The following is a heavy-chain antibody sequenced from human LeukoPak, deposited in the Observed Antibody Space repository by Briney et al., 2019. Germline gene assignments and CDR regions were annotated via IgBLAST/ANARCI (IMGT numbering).Heavy chain of an antibody. CDR3: VRVGFTTSWSNFDY. CDR2: INPNGGDT. CDR1: GYNFPAYF. J-gene: IGHJ4*02. D-gene: IGHD2-2*01. V-gene: IGHV1-2*06. Sequence: GASVKVSCKAAGYNFPAYFMHWVRQAPGQGLEWMGRINPNGGDTNYAQKFQGRVTMASDTSISTAYMELNSLMSDETAVYYCVRVGFTTSWSNFDYWGQGTLVTVSS.